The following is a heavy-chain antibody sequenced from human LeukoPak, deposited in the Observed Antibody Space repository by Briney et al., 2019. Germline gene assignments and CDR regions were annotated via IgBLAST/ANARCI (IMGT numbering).Heavy chain of an antibody. Sequence: PGGSQRLSCTGSGFTFGEYAMSWVRQAPGKGLEWVGFIRSKGYGGTTEYAASVKGRFTISRDDSISIAYLQMNSLKTEDTAVYYCTRAWAPDYWGQGTLVTVSS. J-gene: IGHJ4*02. CDR3: TRAWAPDY. V-gene: IGHV3-49*04. CDR1: GFTFGEYA. D-gene: IGHD7-27*01. CDR2: IRSKGYGGTT.